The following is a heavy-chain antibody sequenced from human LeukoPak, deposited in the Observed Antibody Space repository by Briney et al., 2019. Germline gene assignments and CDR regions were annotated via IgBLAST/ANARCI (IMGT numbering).Heavy chain of an antibody. CDR2: IYPGDSDT. CDR3: ARLGYGYSTVDY. V-gene: IGHV5-51*01. J-gene: IGHJ4*02. CDR1: GYIFTKYW. Sequence: AGESLKISCKGSGYIFTKYWIAWVRQMPGKGLEWMGIIYPGDSDTRYSPSFEGQATMSADKSISTAYLQWSNLKASDTAMYYCARLGYGYSTVDYWGQGTLVTVSS. D-gene: IGHD5-18*01.